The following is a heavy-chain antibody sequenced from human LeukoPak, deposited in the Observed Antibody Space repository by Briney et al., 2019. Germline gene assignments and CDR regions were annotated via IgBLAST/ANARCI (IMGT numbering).Heavy chain of an antibody. CDR3: ASYYDSSGYYSDY. Sequence: GGSLRLSCTVSGFTVSSNSMSWVRQAPGKGLEWVSFIYSDNTHYADSVKGRFTISRDDAKNSLYLQMNSLRAEDTAVYYCASYYDSSGYYSDYWGQGTLVTVSS. CDR1: GFTVSSNS. V-gene: IGHV3-53*01. CDR2: IYSDNT. J-gene: IGHJ4*02. D-gene: IGHD3-22*01.